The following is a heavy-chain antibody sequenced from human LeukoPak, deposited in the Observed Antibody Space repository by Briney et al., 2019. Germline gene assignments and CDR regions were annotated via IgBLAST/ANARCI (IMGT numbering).Heavy chain of an antibody. Sequence: GGSLRLSCAASGFTFSSCAMSWVRQAPGKGLEWVSGVSVSGVSTNYADSVKGRFTISRDNSKHPLYLQMNCLTAEDTAVYYCAKRGSGWYWDDYWGQGTLVTVSS. CDR3: AKRGSGWYWDDY. V-gene: IGHV3-23*01. CDR1: GFTFSSCA. CDR2: VSVSGVST. J-gene: IGHJ4*02. D-gene: IGHD6-19*01.